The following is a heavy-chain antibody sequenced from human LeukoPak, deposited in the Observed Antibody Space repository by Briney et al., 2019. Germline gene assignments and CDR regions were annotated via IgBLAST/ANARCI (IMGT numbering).Heavy chain of an antibody. CDR2: IYYSGYT. CDR1: GGSISSGGYY. CDR3: ARDRPTRGSGSLSFDY. V-gene: IGHV4-61*08. D-gene: IGHD3-10*01. J-gene: IGHJ4*02. Sequence: SETLSLTCTVSGGSISSGGYYWSWIRQPPGKGLEWIGYIYYSGYTNYNPSLKTRVTLSIDTSKNQFSLKLSSVTAADTAVYYCARDRPTRGSGSLSFDYWGQGTLVTVSS.